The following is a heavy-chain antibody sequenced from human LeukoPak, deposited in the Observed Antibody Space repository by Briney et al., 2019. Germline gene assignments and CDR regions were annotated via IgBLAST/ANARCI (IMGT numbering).Heavy chain of an antibody. D-gene: IGHD3-9*01. CDR1: GFTFSSYA. CDR3: AKDLNYDFLTGPFDY. Sequence: GGSLRLSCAASGFTFSSYAMSWVRQAPGKGLEWVSAISGSGGSTYYADSVKGRFTISRDNSKNTLYLQMNSLRAEDTVLYYCAKDLNYDFLTGPFDYWGQGTLVTVSS. V-gene: IGHV3-23*01. CDR2: ISGSGGST. J-gene: IGHJ4*02.